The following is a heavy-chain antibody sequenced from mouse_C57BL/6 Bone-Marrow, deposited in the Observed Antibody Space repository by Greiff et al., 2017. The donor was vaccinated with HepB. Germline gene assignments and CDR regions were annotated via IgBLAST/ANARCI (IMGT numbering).Heavy chain of an antibody. CDR3: ARGSHYYGSSYSFAY. Sequence: QVQLQQPGAELVMPGASVKLSCKASGYTFTSYWMHWVKQRPGQGLEWIGEIDPSDSYTNYNQKFKGKSTLTVDKSSSTAYMQLSSLTSEDSAGYYCARGSHYYGSSYSFAYWGQGTLVTVSA. CDR1: GYTFTSYW. D-gene: IGHD1-1*01. CDR2: IDPSDSYT. J-gene: IGHJ3*01. V-gene: IGHV1-69*01.